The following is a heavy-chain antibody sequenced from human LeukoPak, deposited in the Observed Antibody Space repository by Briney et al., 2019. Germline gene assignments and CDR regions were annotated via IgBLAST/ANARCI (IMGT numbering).Heavy chain of an antibody. CDR1: GFTFNNYF. J-gene: IGHJ5*02. CDR2: INGDGSSA. CDR3: AKDQSSGGGWFDP. Sequence: PGGSLRLSCAASGFTFNNYFMHWVRQPPGKGLEWVSLINGDGSSAHYAHSVKGRFTISRDNTKNSLYLQMDSLRAEDTAVYYCAKDQSSGGGWFDPWGQGTLVTVSS. V-gene: IGHV3-43*02. D-gene: IGHD6-19*01.